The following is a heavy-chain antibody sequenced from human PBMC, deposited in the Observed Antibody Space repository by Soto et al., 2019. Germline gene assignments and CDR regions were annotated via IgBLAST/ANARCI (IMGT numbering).Heavy chain of an antibody. CDR1: GFAFSTYA. CDR3: AKVTKRAAAGRYEYYKYGMDV. D-gene: IGHD6-13*01. CDR2: ISGSGGSS. J-gene: IGHJ6*02. V-gene: IGHV3-23*01. Sequence: GGSLRLSCAAAGFAFSTYAMTWVRQAPGKGLEWVSVISGSGGSSYYAASVKGRFTISRDNSKNTLFLQMNGLRAEDTAVYYCAKVTKRAAAGRYEYYKYGMDVWGQGNTVTVSS.